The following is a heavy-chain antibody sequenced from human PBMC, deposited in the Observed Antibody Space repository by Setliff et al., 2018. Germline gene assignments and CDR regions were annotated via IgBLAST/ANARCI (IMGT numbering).Heavy chain of an antibody. V-gene: IGHV1-69*05. CDR1: GYTFTNYG. D-gene: IGHD3-22*01. J-gene: IGHJ4*02. Sequence: ASVKVSCKASGYTFTNYGISWVRLAPGQRLEWMGGTIPMFGSTSYAQKFQGRVTIITDESTTTAYMELSSLRSEDTAVYYCVREGVDSRSSTDYFDFWGQGTQVTVSS. CDR2: TIPMFGST. CDR3: VREGVDSRSSTDYFDF.